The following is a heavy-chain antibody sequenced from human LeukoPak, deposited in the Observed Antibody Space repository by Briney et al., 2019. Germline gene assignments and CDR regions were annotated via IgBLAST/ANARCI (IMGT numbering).Heavy chain of an antibody. V-gene: IGHV1-69*13. CDR2: IIPIFGTA. Sequence: EASVKVSCKASGGTLSSYAISWVRQAPGQGLEWMGGIIPIFGTANYAQKFQGRVTTTADESTSTAYMELSSLRSEDTAVYYCATGRVGATDYWGQGTLVTVSS. J-gene: IGHJ4*02. CDR3: ATGRVGATDY. D-gene: IGHD1-26*01. CDR1: GGTLSSYA.